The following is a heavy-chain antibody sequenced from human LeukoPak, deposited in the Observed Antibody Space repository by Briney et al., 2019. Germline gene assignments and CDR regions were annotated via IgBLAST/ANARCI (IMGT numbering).Heavy chain of an antibody. Sequence: SETLSLTCAVYGGSFSGYYWSWIRQPPGKGLEWIGEINHSGSTNYSPSLKSRVTISVDTSKNQFSLKLSSVTAADTAVYYCARYYSDIGAFDIWGQGTMVTVSS. D-gene: IGHD4-17*01. J-gene: IGHJ3*02. CDR2: INHSGST. V-gene: IGHV4-34*01. CDR1: GGSFSGYY. CDR3: ARYYSDIGAFDI.